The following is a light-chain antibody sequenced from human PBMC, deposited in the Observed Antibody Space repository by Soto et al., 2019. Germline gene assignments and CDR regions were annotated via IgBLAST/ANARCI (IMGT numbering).Light chain of an antibody. CDR1: ISDVGGYNY. J-gene: IGLJ3*02. CDR3: SSYGGNDWV. CDR2: EVH. V-gene: IGLV2-8*01. Sequence: QSALTQPPSASGSLGQSVTFSCTGTISDVGGYNYVSWYQQHPGKAPKLIIYEVHKRPSGVPDRFSGSKSGNTASLTVSGLHAEDEADYHCSSYGGNDWVFGGGTKLIVL.